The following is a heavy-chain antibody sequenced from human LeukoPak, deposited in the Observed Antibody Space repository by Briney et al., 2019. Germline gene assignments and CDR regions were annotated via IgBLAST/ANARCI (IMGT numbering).Heavy chain of an antibody. CDR1: GFDFRAYW. CDR3: ARDFTKDDFDY. CDR2: IMPDGSGK. V-gene: IGHV3-7*01. D-gene: IGHD2-8*01. J-gene: IGHJ4*02. Sequence: GGSLRLSCAVLGFDFRAYWMSWVRQAPGKGLEWVANIMPDGSGKSYVDSVKGRFTISRDNGKNSLYLQMNSLRAEDTAVYYCARDFTKDDFDYWGQGTLVTVSS.